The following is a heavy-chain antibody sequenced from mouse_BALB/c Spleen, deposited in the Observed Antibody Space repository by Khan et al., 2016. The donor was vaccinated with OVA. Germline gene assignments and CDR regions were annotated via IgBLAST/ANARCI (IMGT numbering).Heavy chain of an antibody. CDR1: GYSFTVYY. Sequence: EVQLQESGPDLVKPGASVKISCKASGYSFTVYYMTWVKQSHGKSPEWIARVNPNNGDTNYNQNFKGKAILTVDKSSNTAYMELRSLTSEDSAVFYCARGYEFFPYWGQGTLVTVSA. J-gene: IGHJ3*01. CDR2: VNPNNGDT. V-gene: IGHV1-26*01. CDR3: ARGYEFFPY. D-gene: IGHD2-12*01.